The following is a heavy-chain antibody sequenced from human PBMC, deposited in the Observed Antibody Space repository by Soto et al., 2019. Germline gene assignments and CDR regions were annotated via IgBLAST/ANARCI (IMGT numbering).Heavy chain of an antibody. CDR1: GYTFTNYD. CDR3: ARAPLVGFSEWLPVYYNWFDP. V-gene: IGHV1-8*01. J-gene: IGHJ5*02. Sequence: QVHLVQSGAEVKRPGASVTVSCRASGYTFTNYDINWVRQATGQGLEWMGWMNTNSGDTGYAQNFQGRVTMTRNTSTSTAYMELSILRSDDTAVYYCARAPLVGFSEWLPVYYNWFDPWGQGTLVTVSS. D-gene: IGHD3-3*01. CDR2: MNTNSGDT.